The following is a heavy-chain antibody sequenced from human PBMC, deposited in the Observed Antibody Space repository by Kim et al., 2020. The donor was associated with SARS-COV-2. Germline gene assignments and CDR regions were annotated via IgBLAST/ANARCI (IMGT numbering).Heavy chain of an antibody. CDR1: GGSISSYY. J-gene: IGHJ6*02. Sequence: SETLSLTCTVSGGSISSYYWSWIRQPAGKGLEWIGRIYTSGSTNYNPSLKSRVTMSVDTSKNQFSLKLSSVTAADTAVYYCASTIAARSYYYYGMDVWGQGTTVTVSS. V-gene: IGHV4-4*07. D-gene: IGHD6-6*01. CDR3: ASTIAARSYYYYGMDV. CDR2: IYTSGST.